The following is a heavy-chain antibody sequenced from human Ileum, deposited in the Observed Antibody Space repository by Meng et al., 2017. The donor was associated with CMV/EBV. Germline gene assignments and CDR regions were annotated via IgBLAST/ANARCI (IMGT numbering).Heavy chain of an antibody. CDR1: GASPSSGDYY. CDR3: ARFRIAALGNLFDP. J-gene: IGHJ5*02. Sequence: QGQLQESGHGLVKPSQPLSLSCTVPGASPSSGDYYWSWIRQPPGKGLEWIGYIFFSGNTYYNPSLNNRVIISIDTPRNQFSLKVDSVTAADTAVYYCARFRIAALGNLFDPWGHGTLVTVSS. V-gene: IGHV4-30-4*08. D-gene: IGHD6-13*01. CDR2: IFFSGNT.